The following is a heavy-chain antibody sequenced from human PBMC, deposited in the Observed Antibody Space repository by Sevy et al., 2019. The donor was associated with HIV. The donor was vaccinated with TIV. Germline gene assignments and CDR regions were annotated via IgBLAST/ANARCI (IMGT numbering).Heavy chain of an antibody. Sequence: ASVKVSCEASGYLFTTKAMNWVRQAPGQGLEWMGWINTNTGTATYAQDFTGRFVFSLDTSVNTAYLQISSLEAEDTAIYYCARNLRDMTAVGPGGDYWGQGTLVTVSS. CDR1: GYLFTTKA. CDR3: ARNLRDMTAVGPGGDY. J-gene: IGHJ4*02. V-gene: IGHV7-4-1*02. CDR2: INTNTGTA. D-gene: IGHD4-17*01.